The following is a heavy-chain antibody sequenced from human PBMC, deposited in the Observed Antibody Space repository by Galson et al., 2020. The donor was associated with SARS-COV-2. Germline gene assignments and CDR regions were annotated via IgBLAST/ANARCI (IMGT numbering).Heavy chain of an antibody. V-gene: IGHV5-51*01. CDR1: GYIFTNYW. CDR2: IYPGDSDT. Sequence: GESLKISCKGSGYIFTNYWIGWVRQMPGKGLEWMGIIYPGDSDTRYSPSFQGQVTISADKSISTAYLQWSSLKASDTAMYYCARPGGVHYDSSGYYYYFDYWGQGSLVTVSS. J-gene: IGHJ4*02. CDR3: ARPGGVHYDSSGYYYYFDY. D-gene: IGHD3-22*01.